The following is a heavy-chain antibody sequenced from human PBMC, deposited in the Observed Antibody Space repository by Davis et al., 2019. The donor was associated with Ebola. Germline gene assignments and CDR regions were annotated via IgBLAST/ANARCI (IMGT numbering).Heavy chain of an antibody. CDR2: INPNSGGT. V-gene: IGHV1-2*02. D-gene: IGHD6-13*01. CDR3: ARESYSSWTSVNWYFDL. J-gene: IGHJ2*01. Sequence: ASVKVSCKASGYTFTGYYMHWVRQAPGQGLEWMGWINPNSGGTNYAQKFQGRVTMTRDTSISTAYMELSRLRSDDTAVYYCARESYSSWTSVNWYFDLWGRGTLVTVSS. CDR1: GYTFTGYY.